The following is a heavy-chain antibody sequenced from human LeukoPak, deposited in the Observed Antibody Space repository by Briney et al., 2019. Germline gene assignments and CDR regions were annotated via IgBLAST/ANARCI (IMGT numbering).Heavy chain of an antibody. CDR3: ARGRSGDLDY. V-gene: IGHV1-18*01. J-gene: IGHJ4*02. D-gene: IGHD6-19*01. CDR1: GYTFTLYG. Sequence: ASVKVSYKASGYTFTLYGISWMRQAPGHGLEWMGWISAYNGNTNYEQKLQGRVTMTTDTSTSTAYMELRSLRSDDTAVYYCARGRSGDLDYWGQGTLVTVSS. CDR2: ISAYNGNT.